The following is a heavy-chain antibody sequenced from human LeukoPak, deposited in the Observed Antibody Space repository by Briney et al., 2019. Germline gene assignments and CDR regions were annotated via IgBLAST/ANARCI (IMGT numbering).Heavy chain of an antibody. D-gene: IGHD6-19*01. V-gene: IGHV4-34*01. CDR2: INHSGST. CDR3: ARAAWLHYFDY. CDR1: GGSFSGYY. Sequence: SETLSLTCAVYGGSFSGYYWSWIRQPPGKGPEWIGEINHSGSTNYNPSLKSRVTISVDTSKNQFSLKLSSVTAADTAVYYCARAAWLHYFDYWGQGTLVTVSS. J-gene: IGHJ4*02.